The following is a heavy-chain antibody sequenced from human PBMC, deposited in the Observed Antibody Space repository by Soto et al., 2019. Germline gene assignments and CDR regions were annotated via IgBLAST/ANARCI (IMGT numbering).Heavy chain of an antibody. V-gene: IGHV1-69*13. CDR1: GGTFSSYA. J-gene: IGHJ5*02. CDR3: ARDRVAAASWFDP. CDR2: IIPIFGTA. D-gene: IGHD6-13*01. Sequence: SVKVSCKASGGTFSSYAISWVRQAPGQGLEWMGGIIPIFGTAKYAQKFQGRVTITADESTSTAYMELSSLRSEDTAVYYCARDRVAAASWFDPWGQGTLVTVSS.